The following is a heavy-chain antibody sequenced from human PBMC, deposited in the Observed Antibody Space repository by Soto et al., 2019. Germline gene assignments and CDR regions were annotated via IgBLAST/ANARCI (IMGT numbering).Heavy chain of an antibody. D-gene: IGHD3-22*01. CDR2: IIPIFGTA. CDR3: AREMNYYDSSGYNLNDY. CDR1: GGTFSSYA. V-gene: IGHV1-69*01. Sequence: QVQLVQSGAEVKKPGSSVKVPCKASGGTFSSYAISWVRQAPGQGLEWMGGIIPIFGTANYAQKFQGRVTITADESTSTAYMELSSLRSEDTAVYYCAREMNYYDSSGYNLNDYWGQGTLVTVSS. J-gene: IGHJ4*02.